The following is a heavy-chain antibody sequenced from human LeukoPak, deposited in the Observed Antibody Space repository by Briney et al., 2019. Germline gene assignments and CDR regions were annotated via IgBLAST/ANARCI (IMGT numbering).Heavy chain of an antibody. V-gene: IGHV3-7*01. Sequence: GGSLRLSCAASGFTFSSYWMSWVRQAPGKGLGWVANIKQDGSEKYYVDSVKGRFIISRDNAKNSLYLQMNSLRAEDTAVYYCARDHGLGGYYYYYMDVWGKGTTVTVSS. D-gene: IGHD3-16*01. CDR1: GFTFSSYW. J-gene: IGHJ6*03. CDR2: IKQDGSEK. CDR3: ARDHGLGGYYYYYMDV.